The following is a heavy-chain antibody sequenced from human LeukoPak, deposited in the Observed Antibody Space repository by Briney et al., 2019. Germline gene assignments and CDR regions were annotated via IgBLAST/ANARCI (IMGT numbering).Heavy chain of an antibody. Sequence: SVKVSCKASGYTFTSYAISWVRQAPGQGLEWMGGIIPIFGTANYAQKFQGRVTITTDESTSTAYMELSSLRSEDTAVYYCARGSLKGGPFDYWGQGTLVTVSS. J-gene: IGHJ4*02. CDR2: IIPIFGTA. D-gene: IGHD3-16*02. CDR3: ARGSLKGGPFDY. CDR1: GYTFTSYA. V-gene: IGHV1-69*05.